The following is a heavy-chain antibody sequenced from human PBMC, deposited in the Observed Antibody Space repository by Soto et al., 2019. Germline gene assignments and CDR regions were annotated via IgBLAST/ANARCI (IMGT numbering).Heavy chain of an antibody. CDR1: GFTFSSYA. D-gene: IGHD6-19*01. CDR2: ISGSGGST. CDR3: AKDLWSSGWYGDYGMDV. J-gene: IGHJ6*02. Sequence: EVQLLESGGGLVQPGGSLRLSCAASGFTFSSYAMSWVRQAPGKGLEWVSAISGSGGSTYYADSVKGRCTISRDNSKNTLYLQMNSLRAEDTAVYYCAKDLWSSGWYGDYGMDVWGQGTTVTVSS. V-gene: IGHV3-23*01.